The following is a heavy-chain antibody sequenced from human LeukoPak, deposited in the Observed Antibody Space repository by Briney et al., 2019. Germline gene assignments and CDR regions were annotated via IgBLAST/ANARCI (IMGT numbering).Heavy chain of an antibody. CDR1: GGSVSSGSYY. Sequence: SETLSLTCTVSGGSVSSGSYYWSWIRQPPGKGLEWIGYIYYSGSTNYNPSLKSRVTISVDTSKNQFSLKLSSVTAADTAVYYCARTDTAMVIFAFDIWGQGTTVTVSS. V-gene: IGHV4-61*01. J-gene: IGHJ3*02. CDR3: ARTDTAMVIFAFDI. CDR2: IYYSGST. D-gene: IGHD5-18*01.